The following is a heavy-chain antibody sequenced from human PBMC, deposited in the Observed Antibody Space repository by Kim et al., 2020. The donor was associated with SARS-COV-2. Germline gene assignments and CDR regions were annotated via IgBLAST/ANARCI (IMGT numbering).Heavy chain of an antibody. CDR1: GGSISSSSYY. Sequence: SETLSLTCTVSGGSISSSSYYWGWIRQPPGKGLEWIGSIYYSGSTYYNPSLKSRVTISVDTSKNQFSLKLSSVTAADTAVYYCARVVSSGYPNLNFDYWGQGTLVTVSS. D-gene: IGHD3-22*01. CDR3: ARVVSSGYPNLNFDY. CDR2: IYYSGST. J-gene: IGHJ4*02. V-gene: IGHV4-39*07.